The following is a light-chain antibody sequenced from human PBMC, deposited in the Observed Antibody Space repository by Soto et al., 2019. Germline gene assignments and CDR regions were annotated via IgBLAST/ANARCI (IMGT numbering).Light chain of an antibody. CDR2: GAS. CDR3: QQYHNWPST. V-gene: IGKV3-15*01. J-gene: IGKJ1*01. CDR1: QSISSN. Sequence: EIVMTQSPATLSVSPGERATLSCRASQSISSNLAWYQQKPGQAPRFLIYGASTRATGIPASFSGSGSGTEFTLTINSLQSEDFAVYYCQQYHNWPSTFGQGTKVEIK.